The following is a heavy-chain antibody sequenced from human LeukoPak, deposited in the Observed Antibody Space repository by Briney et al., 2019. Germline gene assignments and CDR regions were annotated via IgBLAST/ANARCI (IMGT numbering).Heavy chain of an antibody. Sequence: SETLSLTCTVSGDSMSYYYWNFIRQPAGKGLEWIGRIHTSGTTYYSASIKSRVSMSVDSSRNQFSLRLTSVTAADTAIYFCARGDYYDGGGRNWFDVWGQGTLVTVSS. CDR3: ARGDYYDGGGRNWFDV. CDR2: IHTSGTT. D-gene: IGHD3-16*01. V-gene: IGHV4-4*07. CDR1: GDSMSYYY. J-gene: IGHJ5*02.